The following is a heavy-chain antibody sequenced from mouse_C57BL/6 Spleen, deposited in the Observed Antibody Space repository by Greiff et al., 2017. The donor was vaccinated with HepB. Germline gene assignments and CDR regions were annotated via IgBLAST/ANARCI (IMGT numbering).Heavy chain of an antibody. V-gene: IGHV1-22*01. CDR3: ARRGIYYHAMDY. Sequence: EVQLQQSGPELVKPGASVKMSCKASGYTFTDYNMHWVKQSHGKSLEWIGYINPNNGGTSYNQKFKGKATLTVNKSTSTAYMEIRSLTSEDSAVYYCARRGIYYHAMDYWGQGTAVTVSS. J-gene: IGHJ4*01. D-gene: IGHD2-1*01. CDR2: INPNNGGT. CDR1: GYTFTDYN.